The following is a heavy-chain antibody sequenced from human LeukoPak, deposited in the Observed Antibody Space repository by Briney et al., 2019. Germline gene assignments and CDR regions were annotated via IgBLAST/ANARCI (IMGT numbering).Heavy chain of an antibody. J-gene: IGHJ4*02. CDR3: ARDEFGEFPIDY. V-gene: IGHV4-34*01. Sequence: SETLSLTCAVYGGSFSGYYWSWIRQPPGKGLEWIGEINHSGSTNYNPSLKSRVTISVDTSKNQFSLKLSSVTAADTAVYYCARDEFGEFPIDYWGQGTLVTVSS. D-gene: IGHD3-10*01. CDR1: GGSFSGYY. CDR2: INHSGST.